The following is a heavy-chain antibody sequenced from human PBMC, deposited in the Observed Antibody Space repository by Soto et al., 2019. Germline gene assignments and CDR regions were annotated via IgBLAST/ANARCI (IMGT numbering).Heavy chain of an antibody. J-gene: IGHJ4*02. CDR2: IYYSGST. Sequence: QVQLQESGPGLVKPSETLSLTCTVSGGSISSYYWSWIRQPPGKGLEWIGYIYYSGSTNYNPSLKSRVNISVDTSKNQFSLKLSSVTAADTAVYYCAGEDSGGSSWYRGNFDYWGQGTLVTVSS. CDR3: AGEDSGGSSWYRGNFDY. D-gene: IGHD6-13*01. V-gene: IGHV4-59*01. CDR1: GGSISSYY.